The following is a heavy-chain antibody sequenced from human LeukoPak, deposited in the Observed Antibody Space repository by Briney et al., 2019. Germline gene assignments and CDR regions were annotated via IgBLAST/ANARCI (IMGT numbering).Heavy chain of an antibody. CDR1: GFTFRSYE. V-gene: IGHV3-48*03. CDR3: ARDKGGWRPLDY. CDR2: ISGSGGTI. D-gene: IGHD6-19*01. Sequence: GGSLRLSCAASGFTFRSYEMIGVRQAPGKGLEWVSYISGSGGTIYYAASVKSRFTISRDNAKNTLYLQMNSLRAEDTAVYYCARDKGGWRPLDYWGQGTLVTVSS. J-gene: IGHJ4*02.